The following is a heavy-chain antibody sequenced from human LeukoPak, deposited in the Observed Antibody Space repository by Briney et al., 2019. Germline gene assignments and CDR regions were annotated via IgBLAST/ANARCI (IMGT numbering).Heavy chain of an antibody. CDR3: AKDLRWDHPGFDP. CDR2: INPGGGST. V-gene: IGHV1-46*01. J-gene: IGHJ5*02. D-gene: IGHD4-23*01. Sequence: ASVKVSCKASGYTFTSYYIHWVRQAPGQGLEWMGIINPGGGSTSYAQRFQDRVTMTRDTSTSTVYMGLSSLRSEDTAVYYCAKDLRWDHPGFDPWGQGTLLIVSS. CDR1: GYTFTSYY.